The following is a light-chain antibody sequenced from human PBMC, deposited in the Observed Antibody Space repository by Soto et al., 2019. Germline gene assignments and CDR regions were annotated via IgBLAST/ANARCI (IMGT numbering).Light chain of an antibody. V-gene: IGKV3-15*01. Sequence: DIVMTPSPVTLSVSPGARATLSCRASQSIYSHLAWYQQTPGPPPRLLIYRASTRATDIPARFSGSGSGTELTLTISRLQSEDFAVYYCQQYHNLWTFGQGTKVDI. CDR1: QSIYSH. CDR2: RAS. CDR3: QQYHNLWT. J-gene: IGKJ1*01.